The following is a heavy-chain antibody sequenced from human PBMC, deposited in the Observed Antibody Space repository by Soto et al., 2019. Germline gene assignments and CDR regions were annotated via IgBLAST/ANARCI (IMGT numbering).Heavy chain of an antibody. CDR3: AKDGGQWRWDFDY. Sequence: GGSLRLSCAASGFTFSSYGMHWVRQAPGKGLEWVAVISHDGSNEYYAESVKGRFTISRDNSKNTLYLQMNSLRAEDTAVYYCAKDGGQWRWDFDYWGQGTLVTVSS. D-gene: IGHD6-19*01. V-gene: IGHV3-30*18. CDR1: GFTFSSYG. J-gene: IGHJ4*02. CDR2: ISHDGSNE.